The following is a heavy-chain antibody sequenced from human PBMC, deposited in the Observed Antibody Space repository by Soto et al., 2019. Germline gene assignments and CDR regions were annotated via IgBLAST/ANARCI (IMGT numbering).Heavy chain of an antibody. D-gene: IGHD5-18*01. CDR2: ISGSGGST. Sequence: PGGSLRLSCAVAGFTFSSYAMNWVRQAPGKGLEWVSGISGSGGSTYHADSVKGRLTISRGNSKNTLYLQMNSLRGEDTAVYYCAKGHGYGFDYWGQGTLVTVSS. J-gene: IGHJ4*02. CDR3: AKGHGYGFDY. CDR1: GFTFSSYA. V-gene: IGHV3-23*01.